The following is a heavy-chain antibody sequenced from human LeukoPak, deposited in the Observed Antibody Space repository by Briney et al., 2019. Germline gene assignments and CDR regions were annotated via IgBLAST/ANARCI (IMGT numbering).Heavy chain of an antibody. CDR2: ISYDGSNK. V-gene: IGHV3-30*18. Sequence: PGESLRLSCAASGFTFSSYGMPWVRQAPGKGLEWVGVISYDGSNKYYADSVKGRFTISRDNSKNTLYLQMNSLRAEDTAVYYCAKDGTSWYEVNYWGQGTLATVSS. J-gene: IGHJ4*02. D-gene: IGHD6-13*01. CDR3: AKDGTSWYEVNY. CDR1: GFTFSSYG.